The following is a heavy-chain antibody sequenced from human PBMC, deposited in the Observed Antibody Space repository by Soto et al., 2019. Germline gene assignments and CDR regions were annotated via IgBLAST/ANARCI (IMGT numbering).Heavy chain of an antibody. D-gene: IGHD3-16*01. CDR2: TYYRSKWYN. CDR1: GDSVSSNSAA. CDR3: ARAGYAYRLSPDYGMDV. Sequence: PSQTLSLPCVISGDSVSSNSAAWNWIRQSPSRGLEWLGRTYYRSKWYNDYAVSVKSRITINPDTSKNQFSLQLNSVTPEDTAVYYCARAGYAYRLSPDYGMDVWGQGTTVTVSS. V-gene: IGHV6-1*01. J-gene: IGHJ6*02.